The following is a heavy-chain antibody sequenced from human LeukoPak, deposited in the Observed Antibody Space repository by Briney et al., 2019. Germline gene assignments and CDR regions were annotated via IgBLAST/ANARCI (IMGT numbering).Heavy chain of an antibody. CDR1: GFTFSSYA. Sequence: PGGSLRLSCAVSGFTFSSYAMSWVRQAPGKGLEWVSSISGSGGSTYYSDSVKGRFTISRDNSKNTLYLQLNSLRAEDTAVYYCAKDRSSGWYDAFDIWGQGTMVIVSS. CDR2: ISGSGGST. V-gene: IGHV3-23*01. CDR3: AKDRSSGWYDAFDI. D-gene: IGHD6-19*01. J-gene: IGHJ3*02.